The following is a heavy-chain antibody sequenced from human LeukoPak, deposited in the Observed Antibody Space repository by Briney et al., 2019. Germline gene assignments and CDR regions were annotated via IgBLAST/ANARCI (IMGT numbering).Heavy chain of an antibody. V-gene: IGHV1-46*01. J-gene: IGHJ5*02. CDR3: ARRGECSGGSCYQAGWFDP. Sequence: ASVTVSCKASGYTFTSYYMHWVRQAPGQGLEWMGLINPSGGSTSYAQKFQGRVTMTRDTSTSTVYMELSSLRSDDTAVYYCARRGECSGGSCYQAGWFDPWGQGTLVTVSS. CDR2: INPSGGST. CDR1: GYTFTSYY. D-gene: IGHD2-15*01.